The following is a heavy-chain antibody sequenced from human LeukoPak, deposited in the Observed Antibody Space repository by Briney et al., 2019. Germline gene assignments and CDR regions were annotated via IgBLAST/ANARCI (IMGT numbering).Heavy chain of an antibody. D-gene: IGHD2-21*02. V-gene: IGHV4-59*08. CDR3: ARRVVVTGIILYAFDI. Sequence: SETLSLTCTVSGGSISTYYWSWIRQPPGKGLEWIGYIYYSGNSNYNPSLKSRVTISVDTSKNQFSLKLSSVTAADTAVYYCARRVVVTGIILYAFDIWGQGTMVTVSS. CDR1: GGSISTYY. J-gene: IGHJ3*02. CDR2: IYYSGNS.